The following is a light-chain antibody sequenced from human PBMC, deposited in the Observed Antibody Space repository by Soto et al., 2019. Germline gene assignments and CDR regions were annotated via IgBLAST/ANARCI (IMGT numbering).Light chain of an antibody. Sequence: AIRMTQSPSSFSASTGDRVTITCRASQGISSYLAWYQQKPGKAPKLLIYAASTLQSGDTSRFSGSGSGTDFTPTISRLQAEDFTTYYCKQNYSYPQTFGQWTKV. CDR3: KQNYSYPQT. CDR2: AAS. CDR1: QGISSY. J-gene: IGKJ1*01. V-gene: IGKV1-8*01.